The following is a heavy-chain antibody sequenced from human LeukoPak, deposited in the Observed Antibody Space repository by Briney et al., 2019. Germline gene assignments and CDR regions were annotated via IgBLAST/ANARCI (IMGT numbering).Heavy chain of an antibody. J-gene: IGHJ4*02. CDR1: GFIFSGYG. CDR2: ISYDGSSR. D-gene: IGHD3-22*01. CDR3: AKECYDRSGYCFDQ. Sequence: GGSLRLSCAASGFIFSGYGMHWVRQAPGKGLEWVAIISYDGSSRYYADSVKGRFTISRDNSRNTLSLQMNNLRAEDTAVYYCAKECYDRSGYCFDQWGQGTLVTVSS. V-gene: IGHV3-30*18.